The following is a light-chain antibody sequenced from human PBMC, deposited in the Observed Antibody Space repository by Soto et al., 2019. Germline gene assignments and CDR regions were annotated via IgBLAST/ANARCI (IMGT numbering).Light chain of an antibody. CDR3: QQANSFPRT. CDR2: ASS. V-gene: IGKV1-12*01. Sequence: DIQMTQSPSTLSASVGDRVTITCRASQSISTWLAWYQQKPGKAPKLLIYASSTLQSGVPSRFSASGSGTDFTLTINNLQPEDFATYFCQQANSFPRTFGQGTRLEIK. J-gene: IGKJ5*01. CDR1: QSISTW.